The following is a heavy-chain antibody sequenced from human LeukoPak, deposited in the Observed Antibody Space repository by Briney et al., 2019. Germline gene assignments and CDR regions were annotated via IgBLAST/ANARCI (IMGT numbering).Heavy chain of an antibody. J-gene: IGHJ4*02. V-gene: IGHV3-23*01. CDR2: ISGSVGRP. Sequence: GGSLRLSCAASGFTFSSYGMSWVRQAPGKGLGWVSAISGSVGRPYYADSVKVRFTISKENSKNTSYLQMNSRRAEDTAVYYCARGGVRGVLLPVDYWGQGTLVTVSS. CDR3: ARGGVRGVLLPVDY. D-gene: IGHD3-10*01. CDR1: GFTFSSYG.